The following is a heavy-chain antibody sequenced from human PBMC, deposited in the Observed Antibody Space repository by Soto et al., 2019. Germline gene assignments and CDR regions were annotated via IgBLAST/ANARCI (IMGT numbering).Heavy chain of an antibody. CDR2: ITSNGDTI. CDR1: GFTFSSYE. J-gene: IGHJ6*02. D-gene: IGHD3-22*01. V-gene: IGHV3-48*03. CDR3: ARGGYYFDSSGYFLSYYGLDV. Sequence: GGSLRLSCVGSGFTFSSYEMNWVRQAPGKGLEWVSYITSNGDTIHYTDSVKGRFTISRDNAKNSLSLQMNSLRAEDTAIYYCARGGYYFDSSGYFLSYYGLDVWGQGTTVTVSS.